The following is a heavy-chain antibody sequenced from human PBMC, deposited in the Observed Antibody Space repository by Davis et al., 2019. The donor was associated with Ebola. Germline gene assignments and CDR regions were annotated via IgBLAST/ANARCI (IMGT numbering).Heavy chain of an antibody. CDR2: IIPIFGTA. V-gene: IGHV1-69*06. CDR1: GGTFSSYA. D-gene: IGHD2-15*01. Sequence: SVQVSCKASGGTFSSYAISWVRQAPGQGLEWMGGIIPIFGTANYAQKFQGRVTITSDKSTSTAYMELSSLRSEETAVYYCARRLYWGGGRCYEYYYGMDVWGQGTTVTVSS. CDR3: ARRLYWGGGRCYEYYYGMDV. J-gene: IGHJ6*02.